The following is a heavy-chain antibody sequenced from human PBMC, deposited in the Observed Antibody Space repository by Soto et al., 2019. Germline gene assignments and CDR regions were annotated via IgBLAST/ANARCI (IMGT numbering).Heavy chain of an antibody. V-gene: IGHV4-30-4*01. J-gene: IGHJ5*02. CDR2: IYYSGST. CDR1: GGSISSGDYY. Sequence: PSETLSLTCTVSGGSISSGDYYWSWIRQPPGKGLEWIGYIYYSGSTYYNPSLKSRVTISVDTSKNQFSLKLSSVTAADTAVYYCARGPMGRDEGWFDPWGQGTLVTVSS. CDR3: ARGPMGRDEGWFDP. D-gene: IGHD3-10*01.